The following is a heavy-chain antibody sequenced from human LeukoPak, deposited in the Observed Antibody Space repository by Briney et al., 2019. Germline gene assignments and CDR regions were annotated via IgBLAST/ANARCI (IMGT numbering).Heavy chain of an antibody. D-gene: IGHD3-10*01. Sequence: PSETLSLTCAVYGGSFSGYYWSWIRQPPGKGLEWIGSLYYSGSTYYNPSLKSRVTISVDTSKNQFSLKLSSVTAADTAVYYCARRLTYYYGSGSYSWFDPWGQGTLVTVSS. CDR2: LYYSGST. CDR3: ARRLTYYYGSGSYSWFDP. CDR1: GGSFSGYY. J-gene: IGHJ5*02. V-gene: IGHV4-34*01.